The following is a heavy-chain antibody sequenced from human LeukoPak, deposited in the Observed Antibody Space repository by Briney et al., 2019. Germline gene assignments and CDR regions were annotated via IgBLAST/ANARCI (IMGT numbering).Heavy chain of an antibody. CDR2: ISGSGGST. J-gene: IGHJ3*02. D-gene: IGHD6-19*01. V-gene: IGHV3-23*01. CDR1: GFTFSSYS. Sequence: GGSQRLSCAASGFTFSSYSMNWVRQAPGKGLEWVSAISGSGGSTYYADSVKGRFTISRDNSKNTLYLQMNSLRAEDTAVYYCARGVAVAGTKGFAFDIWGQGTMVTVSS. CDR3: ARGVAVAGTKGFAFDI.